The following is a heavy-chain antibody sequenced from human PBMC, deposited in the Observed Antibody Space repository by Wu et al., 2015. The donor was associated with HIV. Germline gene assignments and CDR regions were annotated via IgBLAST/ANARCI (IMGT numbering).Heavy chain of an antibody. J-gene: IGHJ4*02. CDR1: GYTFTGYY. CDR3: ARDYYDVLTTYSHYFFDL. Sequence: QVQLVQSGAEVKKPGASVKVSCQTSGYTFTGYYMHWLRQAPGQGLEWMGWTNPNSGGTNYAQKFQGRVTLTRDTSITTAYMEMSGLRSDDTAVYYCARDYYDVLTTYSHYFFDLWGQGTLVTVSS. V-gene: IGHV1-2*02. CDR2: TNPNSGGT. D-gene: IGHD3-9*01.